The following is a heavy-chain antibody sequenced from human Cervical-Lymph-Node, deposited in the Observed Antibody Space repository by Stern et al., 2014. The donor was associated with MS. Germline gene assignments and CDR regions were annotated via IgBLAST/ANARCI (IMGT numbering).Heavy chain of an antibody. J-gene: IGHJ5*02. CDR1: GFIFDDNG. CDR3: AKVEDCRGGTCYSSSWFDA. CDR2: ISYDGTNK. Sequence: VQLVESGGGVVQPGGSLRLSCAASGFIFDDNGMPWVRQAPGKGLEWVAVISYDGTNKYYRDSVKGRFTISRDNHNNTLYLEMNSLRPEDTAVYYCAKVEDCRGGTCYSSSWFDAWGQGTLVIVSS. D-gene: IGHD2-15*01. V-gene: IGHV3-30*18.